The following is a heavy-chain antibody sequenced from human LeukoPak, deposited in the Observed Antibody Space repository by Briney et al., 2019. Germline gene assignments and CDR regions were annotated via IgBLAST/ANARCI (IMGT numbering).Heavy chain of an antibody. CDR3: ARTRPTWEGWGFDY. CDR1: GYSFTSFG. V-gene: IGHV1-18*01. Sequence: GASVKVSCKASGYSFTSFGITWVRQVPGRGLEWMGWISPSDDKTNQAQNLQGRVTMTTDTSTTTAYMDLRSLRFDDTAVYYCARTRPTWEGWGFDYWGQGSLVTVSS. J-gene: IGHJ4*02. D-gene: IGHD1-26*01. CDR2: ISPSDDKT.